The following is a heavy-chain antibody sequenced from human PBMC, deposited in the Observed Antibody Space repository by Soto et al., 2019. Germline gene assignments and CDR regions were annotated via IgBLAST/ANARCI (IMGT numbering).Heavy chain of an antibody. Sequence: SETLSLTCTVSGGSISSNYWTWIRQPPGKGLEWIGYVYNSGSTNYNPSLKSRVTISEDTSKSQFSLKVNSMTAADTAVYYCARYRREAVAGYTLDNWGPGILVTVSS. CDR1: GGSISSNY. D-gene: IGHD6-13*01. CDR2: VYNSGST. J-gene: IGHJ4*02. V-gene: IGHV4-59*01. CDR3: ARYRREAVAGYTLDN.